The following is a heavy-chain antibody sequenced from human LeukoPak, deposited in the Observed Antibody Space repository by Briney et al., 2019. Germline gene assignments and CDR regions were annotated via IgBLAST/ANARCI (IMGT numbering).Heavy chain of an antibody. CDR1: GSTFSSYS. D-gene: IGHD4-17*01. CDR3: ARGGDYGDYIDY. Sequence: GGSLRLSCAASGSTFSSYSMNWVRQAPGKGLEWVSSISSSSSYIYYADSVKGRFTISRDNAKNSLYLQMNSLRAEDTAVYYCARGGDYGDYIDYWGQGTLVTVSS. V-gene: IGHV3-21*01. CDR2: ISSSSSYI. J-gene: IGHJ4*02.